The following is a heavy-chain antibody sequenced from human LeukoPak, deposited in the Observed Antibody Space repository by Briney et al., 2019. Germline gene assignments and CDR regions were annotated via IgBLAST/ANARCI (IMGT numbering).Heavy chain of an antibody. CDR2: INSDGSST. CDR3: ATTTLPTATDNAFDI. V-gene: IGHV3-74*01. CDR1: GFAFSSYW. Sequence: GGSLRLSCAASGFAFSSYWMHWVRQAPRKGLVWVSRINSDGSSTSYADSVKGRFTISRDNAKNTLYLQMNSLRAEDTAVYYCATTTLPTATDNAFDIWGQGTMVTVSS. J-gene: IGHJ3*02. D-gene: IGHD1-1*01.